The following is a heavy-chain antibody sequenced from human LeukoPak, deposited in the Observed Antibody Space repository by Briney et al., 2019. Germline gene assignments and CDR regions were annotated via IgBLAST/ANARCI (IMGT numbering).Heavy chain of an antibody. CDR3: ARGEWSDY. V-gene: IGHV4-34*01. CDR1: GGSFSGYY. J-gene: IGHJ4*02. CDR2: INHNGST. Sequence: SQTLSPTCAVYGGSFSGYYWSWIRQPPRKGREWLGEINHNGSTNYNPSLQSPVTISLDTCKNPSSLKMSSVTAAVPAVYYCARGEWSDYSGQGTLVTVSS. D-gene: IGHD2-8*01.